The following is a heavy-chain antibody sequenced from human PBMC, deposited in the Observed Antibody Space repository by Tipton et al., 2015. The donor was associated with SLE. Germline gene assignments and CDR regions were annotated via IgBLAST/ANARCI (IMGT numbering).Heavy chain of an antibody. D-gene: IGHD3-16*01. CDR3: AKERFGAFEI. V-gene: IGHV3-7*01. Sequence: GSLRLSCAASGFTFSTYWMGWVRQAPGKGLEWVANIKYDGSVEYYVDSVKGRFTISRDNGKNSPYLQMNSLRAEDTAVYYCAKERFGAFEIWGQGTTVTVSS. CDR2: IKYDGSVE. J-gene: IGHJ3*02. CDR1: GFTFSTYW.